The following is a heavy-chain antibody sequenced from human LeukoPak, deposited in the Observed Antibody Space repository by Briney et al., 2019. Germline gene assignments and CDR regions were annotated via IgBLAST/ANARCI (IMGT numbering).Heavy chain of an antibody. J-gene: IGHJ3*02. Sequence: PGGSLRLSCAASGFTFSSSAMSWVRRAPGKGLEWVSSITDSGDGTYYADSVKGRFTISRDDSKNTLYLQMNSLRAEDTAVYYCTRGVDSGSYGPDAFDIWGQGTMVTVSS. CDR1: GFTFSSSA. D-gene: IGHD3-10*01. V-gene: IGHV3-23*01. CDR3: TRGVDSGSYGPDAFDI. CDR2: ITDSGDGT.